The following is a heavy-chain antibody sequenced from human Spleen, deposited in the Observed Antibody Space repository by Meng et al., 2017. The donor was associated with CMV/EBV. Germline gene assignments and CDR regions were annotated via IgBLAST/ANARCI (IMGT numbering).Heavy chain of an antibody. V-gene: IGHV3-53*01. Sequence: GESLKISCAASGLTFRNAWMNWVRQAPGKGLESVSVIYSTGSTYYADSVKGRFTMSRDNSKNTLYLQMNSLRAEDTAVYYCATDRGYFQHWGQGTLVTVSS. J-gene: IGHJ1*01. CDR2: IYSTGST. CDR3: ATDRGYFQH. CDR1: GLTFRNAW.